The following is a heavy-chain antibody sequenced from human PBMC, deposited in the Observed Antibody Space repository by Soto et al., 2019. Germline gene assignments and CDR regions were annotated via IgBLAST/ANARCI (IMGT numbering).Heavy chain of an antibody. CDR1: GGTFSSYA. D-gene: IGHD3-22*01. V-gene: IGHV1-69*13. J-gene: IGHJ4*02. Sequence: ASVKVSCKASGGTFSSYAISWVRQAPGQGLEWMGGIIPIFGTANYAQKFQGRVTITADESTSTAYMELSSLRSEDTAMYYCARDQGSYYYDSSGNFDYCGQGTLVTVSS. CDR3: ARDQGSYYYDSSGNFDY. CDR2: IIPIFGTA.